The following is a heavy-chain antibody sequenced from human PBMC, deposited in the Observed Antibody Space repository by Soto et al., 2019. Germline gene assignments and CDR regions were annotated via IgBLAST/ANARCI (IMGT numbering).Heavy chain of an antibody. CDR1: GFTFDDYA. D-gene: IGHD6-13*01. J-gene: IGHJ4*02. CDR3: AKDKLYVIAAAGYFDY. V-gene: IGHV3-9*01. Sequence: HPGGSLRLSCAASGFTFDDYAMHWVRQAPGKGLEWVSGISWNSGSIGYADSVKGRFTISRDNAKNSLYLQMNSLRAEDTALYYCAKDKLYVIAAAGYFDYWGQGTLVTV. CDR2: ISWNSGSI.